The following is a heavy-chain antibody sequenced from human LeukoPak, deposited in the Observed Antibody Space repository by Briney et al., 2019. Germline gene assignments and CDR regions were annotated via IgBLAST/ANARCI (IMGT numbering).Heavy chain of an antibody. Sequence: GGSLRLSCAASGITFSSYAMSWVRQAPGKGLEWVSAISGSATSTYYADSVKGRFTISRNNSKNTLYLQMNSLRAEDTAVYYCAKDGGLWVSAHWGDSWGRGTLVTVSS. J-gene: IGHJ4*02. V-gene: IGHV3-23*01. CDR3: AKDGGLWVSAHWGDS. CDR1: GITFSSYA. CDR2: ISGSATST. D-gene: IGHD7-27*01.